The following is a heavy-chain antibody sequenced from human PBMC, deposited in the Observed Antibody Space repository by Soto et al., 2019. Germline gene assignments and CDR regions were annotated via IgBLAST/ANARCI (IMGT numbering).Heavy chain of an antibody. CDR3: ARQGGSSGIWYFDY. D-gene: IGHD6-6*01. V-gene: IGHV3-30*04. CDR2: TSYDENYK. Sequence: QVQLVESGGGVVQPGRSLRLSCAASGFTFSGYAMHWVRQAPGKGLEWVAATSYDENYKYYADSVKGRFTISRDNSKNTLFLRTNSLRTEDTAVYYCARQGGSSGIWYFDYWGQGSLVTVSS. J-gene: IGHJ4*02. CDR1: GFTFSGYA.